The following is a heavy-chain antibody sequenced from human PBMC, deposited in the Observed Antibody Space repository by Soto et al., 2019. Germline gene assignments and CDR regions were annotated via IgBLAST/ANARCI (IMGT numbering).Heavy chain of an antibody. J-gene: IGHJ5*02. CDR1: GGTFSSHA. D-gene: IGHD6-13*01. CDR2: IIPMFGTA. CDR3: ARAAIHGSSWYFWFDP. V-gene: IGHV1-69*13. Sequence: SVKVSCKTSGGTFSSHAINWVRQAPGQGLEWMGGIIPMFGTANYAQKFKGRVTISADESTGTAYMELSSLRSEDAAVYYCARAAIHGSSWYFWFDPWGQGTLVTVSS.